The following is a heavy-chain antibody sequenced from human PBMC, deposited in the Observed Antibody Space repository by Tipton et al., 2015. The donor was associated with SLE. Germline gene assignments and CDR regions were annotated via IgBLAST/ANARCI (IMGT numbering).Heavy chain of an antibody. CDR3: ARERAAAGTGYFQH. CDR1: GGSFSGYY. V-gene: IGHV4-34*01. CDR2: VYHTGNT. Sequence: TLSLTCAVYGGSFSGYYWSWIRQPPGKGLEWIGTVYHTGNTYYNPSLKSRVTISVDTSKNQFSLKLSSVTAADTAVYYCARERAAAGTGYFQHWGQGTLVTVSS. D-gene: IGHD6-13*01. J-gene: IGHJ1*01.